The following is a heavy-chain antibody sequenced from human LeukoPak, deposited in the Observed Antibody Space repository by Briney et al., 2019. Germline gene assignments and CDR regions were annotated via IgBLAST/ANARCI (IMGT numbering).Heavy chain of an antibody. CDR1: GFTFSSYG. J-gene: IGHJ4*02. D-gene: IGHD3-16*01. CDR3: AKWRRSFGDDY. V-gene: IGHV3-23*01. CDR2: ISGSGGST. Sequence: GGSLRLSCAASGFTFSSYGMSWVRQAPGKGLEWVSAISGSGGSTYYADSVKGRFTISRDNSKNTLYLQLNSLRAEDTAVYYCAKWRRSFGDDYWGQGTLVTVSS.